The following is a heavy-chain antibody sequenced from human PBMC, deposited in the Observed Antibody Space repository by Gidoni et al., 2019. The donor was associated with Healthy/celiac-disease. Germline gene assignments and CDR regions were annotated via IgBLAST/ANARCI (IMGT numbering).Heavy chain of an antibody. CDR3: ARGVGGPDSSGYYIDAFDI. CDR2: IGTAGDT. J-gene: IGHJ3*02. Sequence: EVQLVESGGGLVQPGGSLRLSWAASGFTCSSYDMHWVRQATGKVLDWVSAIGTAGDTYYPVSVKGRFTISRENAKNSFYLQMNSLRSEDTAVYYCARGVGGPDSSGYYIDAFDIWGQGTMVTVSS. D-gene: IGHD3-22*01. V-gene: IGHV3-13*01. CDR1: GFTCSSYD.